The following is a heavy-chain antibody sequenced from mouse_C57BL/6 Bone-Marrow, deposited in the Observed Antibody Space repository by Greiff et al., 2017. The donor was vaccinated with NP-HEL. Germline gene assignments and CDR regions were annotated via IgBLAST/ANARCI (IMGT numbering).Heavy chain of an antibody. CDR1: GFNIKDDY. Sequence: EVQLQQSGAELVRPGASVKLSCTVSGFNIKDDYMHWVKQRPEQGLEWIGWINPENGDTEYASKFQGKATITAETSSNTAYLQLSSLTAEDTAVYYGTTGGSSPYAMDYWGQGTAVTVSA. V-gene: IGHV14-4*01. CDR3: TTGGSSPYAMDY. CDR2: INPENGDT. J-gene: IGHJ4*01. D-gene: IGHD1-1*01.